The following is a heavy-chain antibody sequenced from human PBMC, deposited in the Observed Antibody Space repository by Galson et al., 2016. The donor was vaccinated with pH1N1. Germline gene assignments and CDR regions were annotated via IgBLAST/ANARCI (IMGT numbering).Heavy chain of an antibody. CDR3: VREGGEVNWDSFHYGLDV. D-gene: IGHD7-27*01. CDR1: GYTLSQIS. CDR2: FDPQDGET. Sequence: SVKVSCKVSGYTLSQISIHWVRQAPGKGLEWMGGFDPQDGETIYAQKFPGRVTITTDESTRTVHMELSSLRSEDSGIYYCVREGGEVNWDSFHYGLDVWGQGTTVTVSS. J-gene: IGHJ6*02. V-gene: IGHV1-24*01.